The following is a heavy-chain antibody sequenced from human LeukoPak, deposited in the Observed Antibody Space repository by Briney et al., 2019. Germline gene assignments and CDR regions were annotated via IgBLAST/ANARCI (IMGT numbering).Heavy chain of an antibody. J-gene: IGHJ4*02. Sequence: GGSLRLSCAASGFTFSDYYMSGLRQAPGKGLEWVSYISSSGSTIYYADSVKGRFTIPRDDAENSLYLQMNSLRAEDTAVYYCARDGAGSGSYYPFDYWGQGTLVTVSS. CDR2: ISSSGSTI. CDR3: ARDGAGSGSYYPFDY. CDR1: GFTFSDYY. D-gene: IGHD3-10*01. V-gene: IGHV3-11*01.